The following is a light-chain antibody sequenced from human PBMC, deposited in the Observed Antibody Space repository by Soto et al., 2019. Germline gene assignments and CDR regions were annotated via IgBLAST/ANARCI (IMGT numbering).Light chain of an antibody. CDR2: GAS. CDR3: QQYGSSSWT. Sequence: IVFTRSPDTLFLSPGERANLSCKASQSVSSSYLAWYQQRPGQAPRLLIYGASSRATGIPDRFSGSGSGTEFTLTISRLEPEDFAVYYCQQYGSSSWTFGQGTKVDIK. CDR1: QSVSSSY. V-gene: IGKV3-20*01. J-gene: IGKJ1*01.